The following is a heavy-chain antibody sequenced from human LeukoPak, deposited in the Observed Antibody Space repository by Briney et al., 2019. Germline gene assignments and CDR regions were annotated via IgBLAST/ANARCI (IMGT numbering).Heavy chain of an antibody. CDR2: ISYDGSNK. CDR1: GFTFSSYA. CDR3: ARDIANMPGRDSYGYDY. D-gene: IGHD5-18*01. Sequence: GGSLRLSCAASGFTFSSYAMYWVRQAPGKGLEWVAVISYDGSNKYYADSVKGRFTISRDNAKNSLYLQMNSLRAGDSAVYYCARDIANMPGRDSYGYDYWGQGTLVTVSS. V-gene: IGHV3-30-3*01. J-gene: IGHJ4*02.